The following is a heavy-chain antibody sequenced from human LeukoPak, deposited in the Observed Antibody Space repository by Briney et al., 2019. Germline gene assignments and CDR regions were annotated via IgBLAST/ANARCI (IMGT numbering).Heavy chain of an antibody. CDR2: ISSSSYI. D-gene: IGHD3-10*01. J-gene: IGHJ4*02. V-gene: IGHV3-21*01. Sequence: GGSLRLSCAASGFTFGSYSMNWVRQAPGKGLEWVSSISSSSYIYYADSVKGRFTISRDNAKNSLYLQMNSLRAEDTAVYYCARVYGSGSHFGGGFDYWGQGTLVTVSS. CDR3: ARVYGSGSHFGGGFDY. CDR1: GFTFGSYS.